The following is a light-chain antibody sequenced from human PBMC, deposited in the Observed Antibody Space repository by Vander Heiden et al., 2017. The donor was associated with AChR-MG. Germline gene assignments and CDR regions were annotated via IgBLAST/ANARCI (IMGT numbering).Light chain of an antibody. CDR2: EVT. Sequence: QSALPQPPSASGSPGQSVTISCPGTSSDVGGYNSVSWYQQHPGKAPKLMIYEVTKRPSGVPDRFSGSKSGNTASLTVSGLQAEDEADYYCSSYAGSGTHVFGTGTKVTVL. V-gene: IGLV2-8*01. CDR3: SSYAGSGTHV. J-gene: IGLJ1*01. CDR1: SSDVGGYNS.